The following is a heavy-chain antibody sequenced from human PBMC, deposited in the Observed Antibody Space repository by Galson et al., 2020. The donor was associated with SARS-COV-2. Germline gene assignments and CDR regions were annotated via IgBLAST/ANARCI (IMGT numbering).Heavy chain of an antibody. Sequence: GGSLRLSCAASGFTFSSYEMNWVRQAPGKGLEWVSYISSSGSTIYYADSVKGRFTISRDNAKNSLYLQMNSLRAEDTAVYYCARDSSGWYPHYCYYDMDVRDKGTPVTVSS. CDR3: ARDSSGWYPHYCYYDMDV. CDR2: ISSSGSTI. V-gene: IGHV3-48*03. CDR1: GFTFSSYE. J-gene: IGHJ6*04. D-gene: IGHD6-19*01.